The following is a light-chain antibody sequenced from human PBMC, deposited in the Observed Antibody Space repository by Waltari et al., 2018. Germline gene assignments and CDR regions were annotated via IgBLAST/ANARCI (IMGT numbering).Light chain of an antibody. J-gene: IGKJ4*01. V-gene: IGKV1-33*01. CDR2: DAS. Sequence: DIQMTQSPSSLSASVGDRVTITCQASQDISNYLNWNQQKPGKAPKLPIYDASNLETGVPSRFSGSGSGTDFTFTISSLQPEDIATYYCQQYDNLLLTFGGGTKVEIK. CDR3: QQYDNLLLT. CDR1: QDISNY.